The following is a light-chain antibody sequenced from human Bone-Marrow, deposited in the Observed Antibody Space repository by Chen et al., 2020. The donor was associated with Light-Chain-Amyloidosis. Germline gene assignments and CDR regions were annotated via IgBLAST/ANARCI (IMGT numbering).Light chain of an antibody. J-gene: IGLJ2*01. CDR3: QLADSSGTYEVI. CDR2: IDT. CDR1: DLPKKY. Sequence: YELTQPPSGSVSSGQTARITCSGDDLPKKYAYCYQQKPGQAPVLVIHIDTERPSGFSERFSCSSSGTTATLTISGVQAEDEADYHCQLADSSGTYEVIFGGGTKLTVL. V-gene: IGLV3-25*03.